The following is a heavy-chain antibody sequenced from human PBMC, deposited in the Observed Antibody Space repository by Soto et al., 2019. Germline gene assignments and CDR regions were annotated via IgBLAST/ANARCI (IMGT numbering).Heavy chain of an antibody. CDR1: GYTFTTYY. Sequence: GASVKVSCKASGYTFTTYYMHWVRQVPGQGPEWMGMIIPGGGTISYAQKFQGRVTMTREMSTSTAYMELSSLRSEDTAVYYCAASYRNYYDSSGYLFDYWGQGTLVTVSS. D-gene: IGHD3-22*01. V-gene: IGHV1-46*01. J-gene: IGHJ4*02. CDR2: IIPGGGTI. CDR3: AASYRNYYDSSGYLFDY.